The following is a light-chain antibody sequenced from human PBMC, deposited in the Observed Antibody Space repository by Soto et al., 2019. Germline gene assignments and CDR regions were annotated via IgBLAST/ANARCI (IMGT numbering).Light chain of an antibody. J-gene: IGLJ3*02. CDR2: LEGSGNY. Sequence: QSVLTQSSSASASLGSSVKLTCTLSSGHSSYIIAWHQQQPGKAPRYLMKLEGSGNYNKGSGVPDRFSGSSSGADRYLTISNIQSEDEADYYCETWDNNSRVFGGGTKVTVL. CDR3: ETWDNNSRV. CDR1: SGHSSYI. V-gene: IGLV4-60*03.